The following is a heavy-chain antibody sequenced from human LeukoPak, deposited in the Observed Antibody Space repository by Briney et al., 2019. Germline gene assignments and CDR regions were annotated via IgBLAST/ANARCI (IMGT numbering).Heavy chain of an antibody. CDR2: IYYSGST. J-gene: IGHJ5*02. D-gene: IGHD2-2*01. V-gene: IGHV4-59*12. CDR3: AREDIVVVPYWFDP. CDR1: GGSISSYY. Sequence: SETLSLTCTVSGGSISSYYWSWIRQPPGKGLEWIGYIYYSGSTNYNPSLKSRVTISVDTSKNQFSLKLSSVTAVDTAVYYCAREDIVVVPYWFDPWGQGTLVTVSS.